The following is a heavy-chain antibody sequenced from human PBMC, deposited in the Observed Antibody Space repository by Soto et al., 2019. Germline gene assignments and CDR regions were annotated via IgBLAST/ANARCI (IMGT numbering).Heavy chain of an antibody. D-gene: IGHD3-22*01. V-gene: IGHV4-59*01. J-gene: IGHJ6*02. CDR2: IYYSGST. Sequence: PXGTLSLTCTVSGGSISSYYWSWIRQPPGKGLEWIGYIYYSGSTNYNPSLKSRVTISVDTSKNQFSLKLSSVTAADTAVYYCARRGNYYDSSGYLYYYYGMDVWGQGTTVTVSS. CDR3: ARRGNYYDSSGYLYYYYGMDV. CDR1: GGSISSYY.